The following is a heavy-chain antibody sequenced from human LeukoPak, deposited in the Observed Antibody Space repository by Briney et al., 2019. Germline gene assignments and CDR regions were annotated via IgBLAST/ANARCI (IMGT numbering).Heavy chain of an antibody. CDR2: IYYSGST. J-gene: IGHJ5*02. Sequence: PPETLSLTCIVSGGSISSYYWSWIRQPPGKGLEWVGNIYYSGSTNYNPSLTSRATIPVDTSNTQSSLKLKSVTAADTPLYYCARSGTYYNSWFDPWGQGTLVTVSS. CDR3: ARSGTYYNSWFDP. D-gene: IGHD3-10*01. CDR1: GGSISSYY. V-gene: IGHV4-59*08.